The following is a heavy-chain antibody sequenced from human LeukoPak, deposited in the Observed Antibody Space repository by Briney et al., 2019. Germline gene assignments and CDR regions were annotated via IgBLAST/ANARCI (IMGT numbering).Heavy chain of an antibody. CDR1: GGTFSSYA. J-gene: IGHJ5*02. CDR2: IIPIFGTA. CDR3: AREVNYGDYVGWFDP. Sequence: SVKVSCKASGGTFSSYAISWVRQAPGQGLEWMGGIIPIFGTANYAQKFQGRVTITADESTSTAYMELSSLRSEDTAVYYCAREVNYGDYVGWFDPWGQGTLVTVSS. V-gene: IGHV1-69*13. D-gene: IGHD4-17*01.